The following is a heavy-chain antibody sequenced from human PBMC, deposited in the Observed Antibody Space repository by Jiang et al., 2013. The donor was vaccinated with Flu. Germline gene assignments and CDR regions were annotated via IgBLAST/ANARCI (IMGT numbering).Heavy chain of an antibody. CDR3: ATSLLAAAGLDAFDI. J-gene: IGHJ3*02. V-gene: IGHV3-33*01. D-gene: IGHD6-13*01. CDR2: GSNK. Sequence: GSNKYYADYVKGRFTISRDNSKNTLYLQMNSLRAEDTAAYFCATSLLAAAGLDAFDIWGQGTMVTVSS.